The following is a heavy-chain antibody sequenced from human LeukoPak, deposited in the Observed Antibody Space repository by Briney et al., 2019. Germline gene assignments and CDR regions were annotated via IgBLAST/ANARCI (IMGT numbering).Heavy chain of an antibody. Sequence: SVKVSCNASGGTFSSYAISWVRQAPGQGLEWLGGIIPIFGTANYAQKFQGSFTITADKSTSTAYLELSSLRSEDTAVYFCARAVNGLTMVRGVRDYYYYMDVWGKGTTVTVSS. J-gene: IGHJ6*03. V-gene: IGHV1-69*06. CDR2: IIPIFGTA. CDR1: GGTFSSYA. CDR3: ARAVNGLTMVRGVRDYYYYMDV. D-gene: IGHD3-10*01.